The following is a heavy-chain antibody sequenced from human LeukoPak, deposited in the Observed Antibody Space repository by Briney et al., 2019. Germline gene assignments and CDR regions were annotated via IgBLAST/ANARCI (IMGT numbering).Heavy chain of an antibody. V-gene: IGHV4-31*03. CDR1: GGSISSGGYY. J-gene: IGHJ5*02. CDR3: ARLSSRTHYDFWSGYYDGWFDP. Sequence: SETLSLTCTVSGGSISSGGYYWSWIRQHPGKGLECLGYIYYSESTYYNPSLKSRVTISVDTSKNQFSLKLSSVTAADTAVYYCARLSSRTHYDFWSGYYDGWFDPWGQGTLVTVSS. CDR2: IYYSEST. D-gene: IGHD3-3*01.